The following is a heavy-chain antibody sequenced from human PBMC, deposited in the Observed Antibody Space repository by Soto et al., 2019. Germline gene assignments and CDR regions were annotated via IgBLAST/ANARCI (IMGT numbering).Heavy chain of an antibody. CDR1: GFTFDDYA. J-gene: IGHJ4*02. Sequence: EVQLVESGGDLVQPGRSLRLSCVVSGFTFDDYAMHWLRQAPGKGLEWVSGFSWNSGKVEYADSVKGRFTISRYNVKNSLYLQIHSLRAEDTALYFCAKDIIALGLYYFDHWGQGSLVTFSS. CDR3: AKDIIALGLYYFDH. V-gene: IGHV3-9*01. CDR2: FSWNSGKV.